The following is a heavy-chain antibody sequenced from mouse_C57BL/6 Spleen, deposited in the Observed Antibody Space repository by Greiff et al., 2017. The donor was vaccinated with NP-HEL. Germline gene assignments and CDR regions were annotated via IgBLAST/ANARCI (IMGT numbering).Heavy chain of an antibody. V-gene: IGHV5-17*01. Sequence: DVHLVESGGGLVKPGGSLKLSCAASGFTFSDYGMHWVRQAPEKGLEWVAYISSGSSTIYYADTVKGRFTISRDNAKNTLFLQMTSLRSEDTAMYYCANQGRMDYWGQGTSVTVSS. CDR3: ANQGRMDY. CDR1: GFTFSDYG. D-gene: IGHD3-3*01. J-gene: IGHJ4*01. CDR2: ISSGSSTI.